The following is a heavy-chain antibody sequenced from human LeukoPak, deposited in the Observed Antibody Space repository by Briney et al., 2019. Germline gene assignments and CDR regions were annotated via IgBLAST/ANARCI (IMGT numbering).Heavy chain of an antibody. CDR2: IYYSGST. J-gene: IGHJ5*02. Sequence: GSLRLSCAASGFTFSSYWMSWIRQHPGKGLEWIGYIYYSGSTYYNPSLKSRVTISVDTSKNQFSLKLSSVTAADTAVYYCARGYCSGGSCFPLLFDPWGQGTLVTVSS. V-gene: IGHV4-59*08. CDR3: ARGYCSGGSCFPLLFDP. CDR1: GFTFSSYW. D-gene: IGHD2-15*01.